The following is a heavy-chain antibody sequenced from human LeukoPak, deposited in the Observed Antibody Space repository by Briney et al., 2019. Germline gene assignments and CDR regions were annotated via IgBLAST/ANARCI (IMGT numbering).Heavy chain of an antibody. Sequence: GASVKVSCKASGGTFSSYAISWVRQAPGQGLEWMGWINPNSGGTNYAQKFQGRVTMTRDTSISTAYMELSRLRSDDTAVYYCARDKKEVLPEGSSHWGQGTLVTVSS. CDR2: INPNSGGT. D-gene: IGHD6-6*01. V-gene: IGHV1-2*02. J-gene: IGHJ4*02. CDR1: GGTFSSYA. CDR3: ARDKKEVLPEGSSH.